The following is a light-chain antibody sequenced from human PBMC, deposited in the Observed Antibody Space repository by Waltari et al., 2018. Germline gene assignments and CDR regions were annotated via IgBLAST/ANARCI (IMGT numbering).Light chain of an antibody. J-gene: IGKJ2*01. CDR1: QNITRF. Sequence: DIQMTQSPSSLSASVGDRVTITCRASQNITRFLNWHQQRPGKAPKVLISAASSLQSGFPSRFSGSGSGTDFTLTISSLQPEDFAAYYCQQTYSTPYTFGQGTKLEIK. CDR2: AAS. CDR3: QQTYSTPYT. V-gene: IGKV1-39*01.